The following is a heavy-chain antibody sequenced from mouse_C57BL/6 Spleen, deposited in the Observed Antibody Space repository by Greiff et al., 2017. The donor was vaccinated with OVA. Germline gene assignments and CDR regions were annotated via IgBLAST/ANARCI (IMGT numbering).Heavy chain of an antibody. V-gene: IGHV1-26*01. Sequence: EVQLQQSGPELVKPGASVKISCKASGYTFTDYYMNWVKQSHGKSLEWIGDINPNNGGTSYNQKFKGKATLTVDKSSSTAYMELRSLTSEDSAVYYCARWGSNYEFYAMDYWGQGTSVTVSS. D-gene: IGHD2-5*01. CDR2: INPNNGGT. CDR3: ARWGSNYEFYAMDY. J-gene: IGHJ4*01. CDR1: GYTFTDYY.